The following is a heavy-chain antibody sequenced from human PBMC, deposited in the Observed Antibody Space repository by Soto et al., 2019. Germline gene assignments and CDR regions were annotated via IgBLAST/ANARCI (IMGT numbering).Heavy chain of an antibody. Sequence: SGTLALTRTVSGGAIRGYFWSWVRQPPGKGVEGIADIYSSEYTDYNPALKRRVTIPVDRSRDQFSLQLPSVTAADTAVYYCASYMDYDILTNYRKYYFDYWGQGALVTVSS. CDR3: ASYMDYDILTNYRKYYFDY. CDR1: GGAIRGYF. V-gene: IGHV4-59*08. J-gene: IGHJ4*02. CDR2: IYSSEYT. D-gene: IGHD3-9*01.